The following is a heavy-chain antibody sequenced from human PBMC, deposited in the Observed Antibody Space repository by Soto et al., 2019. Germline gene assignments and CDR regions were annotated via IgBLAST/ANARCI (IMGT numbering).Heavy chain of an antibody. Sequence: QVQLQESGPGLVEASETLSLTCTVSGGSLGSYYWSWIRQPPGKGLEWIGYVFYTGRANYNASLKSRVSISLDTSTYRFSLKLSAVTAPDTAVYYCARDGDGRMTTNPYYYSGIDGWVPGTTVTVSS. J-gene: IGHJ6*02. V-gene: IGHV4-59*01. D-gene: IGHD3-22*01. CDR1: GGSLGSYY. CDR2: VFYTGRA. CDR3: ARDGDGRMTTNPYYYSGIDG.